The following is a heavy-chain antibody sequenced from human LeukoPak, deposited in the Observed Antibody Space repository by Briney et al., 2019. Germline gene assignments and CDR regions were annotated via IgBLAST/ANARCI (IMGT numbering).Heavy chain of an antibody. Sequence: GGSLRLSCAASGFTFDDYGMSWVRQAPGKGLEWVSGINWNGGSTVYADSVKGRFTISRDNAKNSLYLQMNSLRAEDTALYYCARNLYCTNGVCYYMDVWGKGTTVTVSS. CDR3: ARNLYCTNGVCYYMDV. V-gene: IGHV3-20*04. CDR2: INWNGGST. CDR1: GFTFDDYG. D-gene: IGHD2-8*01. J-gene: IGHJ6*03.